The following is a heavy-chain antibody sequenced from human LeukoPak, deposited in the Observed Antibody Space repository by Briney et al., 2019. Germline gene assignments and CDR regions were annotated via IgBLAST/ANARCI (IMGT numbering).Heavy chain of an antibody. Sequence: GGSLRLSCVISGFTFSSYEMNWVRQAPGKGLEWVSYISSTGGAKHYADSVKGRFTISRDNAKNSLYLQMNSLRAEDTAVYYCLIPPMIPNWFDPWGQGILVTVSS. CDR2: ISSTGGAK. D-gene: IGHD3-22*01. CDR1: GFTFSSYE. J-gene: IGHJ5*02. V-gene: IGHV3-48*03. CDR3: LIPPMIPNWFDP.